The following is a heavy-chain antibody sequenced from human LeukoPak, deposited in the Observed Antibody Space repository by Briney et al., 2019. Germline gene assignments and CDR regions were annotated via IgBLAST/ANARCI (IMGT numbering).Heavy chain of an antibody. V-gene: IGHV4-59*01. CDR1: GGSISSYY. CDR2: IYYSGST. Sequence: SETLSLTCTVSGGSISSYYWSWIRQPPGKGLEWVGYIYYSGSTNYNPSLKSRVTISVDKSKNQFSLKLSSVTAADTAVYYCARGNCSGGSCYSLNYWGQGTLVTVSS. D-gene: IGHD2-15*01. CDR3: ARGNCSGGSCYSLNY. J-gene: IGHJ4*02.